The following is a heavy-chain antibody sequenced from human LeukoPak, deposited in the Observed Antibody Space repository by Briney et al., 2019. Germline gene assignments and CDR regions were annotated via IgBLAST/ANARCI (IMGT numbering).Heavy chain of an antibody. V-gene: IGHV1-8*01. CDR2: MNPNSGNT. D-gene: IGHD3-10*01. J-gene: IGHJ4*02. CDR1: GYTFTSYD. CDR3: AREPYGSGSRQYDY. Sequence: ASVKVSCKASGYTFTSYDINWVRQATGQGLEWMGWMNPNSGNTGYAQKFQGRVTMTRDTSINTAYMELSRLTSDDTAVYYCAREPYGSGSRQYDYWGQGTLVIVSS.